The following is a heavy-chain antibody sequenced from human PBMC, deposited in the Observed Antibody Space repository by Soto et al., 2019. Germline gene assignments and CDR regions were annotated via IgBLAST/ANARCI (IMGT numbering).Heavy chain of an antibody. J-gene: IGHJ2*01. CDR1: GGSISSSSYY. CDR3: ARHGMGTSWYFDL. CDR2: IYYSGST. Sequence: SETLSLTCTVSGGSISSSSYYWGWIRQPPGKGLEWIGSIYYSGSTYYNPSLKSRVTISVDTPKNLFSLKLSSVTAADTAVYYCARHGMGTSWYFDLWGRGTLVTVSS. V-gene: IGHV4-39*01. D-gene: IGHD7-27*01.